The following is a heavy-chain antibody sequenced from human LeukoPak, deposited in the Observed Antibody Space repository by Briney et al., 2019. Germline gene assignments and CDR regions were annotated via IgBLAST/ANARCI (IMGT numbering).Heavy chain of an antibody. V-gene: IGHV3-23*01. D-gene: IGHD3-22*01. CDR2: ITGGHFPT. Sequence: TGGSLRLSCAASGFSFSNFAMTWVRQVPGKGLEWVSSITGGHFPTYYTDSVKGRFTISRDNSKNTLYLQMNSLRAEDTAVYYCTRAPFVVVIAEYFQHWGQGTPVTVSS. J-gene: IGHJ1*01. CDR3: TRAPFVVVIAEYFQH. CDR1: GFSFSNFA.